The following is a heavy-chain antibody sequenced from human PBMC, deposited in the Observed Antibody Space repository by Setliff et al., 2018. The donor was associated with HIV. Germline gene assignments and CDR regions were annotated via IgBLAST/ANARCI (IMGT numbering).Heavy chain of an antibody. Sequence: GGSLRLSCAASGFTFSSYAMSWVRQAPGKGLEWVSGISGSGGSTYYADSVKGRFTISRDNSKNTLYLQMNSLRAEDTAVYYCAREKRQIWSTDYYYHYGLDVWGQGITVTVSS. CDR2: ISGSGGST. CDR1: GFTFSSYA. J-gene: IGHJ6*02. D-gene: IGHD5-18*01. CDR3: AREKRQIWSTDYYYHYGLDV. V-gene: IGHV3-23*01.